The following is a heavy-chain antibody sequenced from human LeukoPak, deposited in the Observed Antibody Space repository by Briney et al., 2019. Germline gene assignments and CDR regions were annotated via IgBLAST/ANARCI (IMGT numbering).Heavy chain of an antibody. Sequence: GGSLRLSCTASGFTFGDYAMSWFRQAPGKGLEWVSLIYSGGTTYYAESVKGRFTISTDNSKNTLYRQMNSLRAEDTAVYYCARLSGWFDYWGQGTLVTVSS. J-gene: IGHJ4*02. D-gene: IGHD6-19*01. CDR3: ARLSGWFDY. CDR1: GFTFGDYA. V-gene: IGHV3-53*01. CDR2: IYSGGTT.